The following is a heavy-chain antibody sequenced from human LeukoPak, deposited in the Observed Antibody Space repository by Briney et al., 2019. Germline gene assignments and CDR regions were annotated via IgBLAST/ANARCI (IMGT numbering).Heavy chain of an antibody. J-gene: IGHJ4*02. CDR2: ISYDGSNK. D-gene: IGHD3-9*01. V-gene: IGHV3-30*18. Sequence: PGRSLTLSCAASGFTFSSYGMHWVRQAPGKGLEWVAVISYDGSNKYYADSVKGRFTISRDNSKNTLYLQMNSLRAEDTAVYYCAKDWDDISAGDYWGQGTLVTVSS. CDR1: GFTFSSYG. CDR3: AKDWDDISAGDY.